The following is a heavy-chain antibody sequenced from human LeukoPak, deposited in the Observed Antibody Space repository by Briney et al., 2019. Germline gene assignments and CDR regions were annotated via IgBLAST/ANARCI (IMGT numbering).Heavy chain of an antibody. Sequence: SETLSLTCTVSGASMNSNYWSWIRQPPGKGLEWIGYIYYSGSTNYNPSLKSRVTISVDTSKNQFSLKLSSVTAADTAVYYCARHGRYYGSGSYYNEVRFDYWGQGTLVTVS. CDR1: GASMNSNY. CDR2: IYYSGST. D-gene: IGHD3-10*01. V-gene: IGHV4-59*08. CDR3: ARHGRYYGSGSYYNEVRFDY. J-gene: IGHJ4*02.